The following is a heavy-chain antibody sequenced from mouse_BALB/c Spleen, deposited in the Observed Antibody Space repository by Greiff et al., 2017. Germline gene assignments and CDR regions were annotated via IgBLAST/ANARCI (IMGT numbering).Heavy chain of an antibody. CDR3: ARSAHYDDDAMDY. CDR1: GYSFTSYW. D-gene: IGHD2-4*01. Sequence: QVQLQQPGAELVRPGASVKLSCKASGYSFTSYWMNWVRQRPGQGLEWIGMIHPSDSETRLTQKFKDKAILTVDKSSSTAFMQLSSPTTEDSAVYYCARSAHYDDDAMDYWGQGTSVTVSS. CDR2: IHPSDSET. J-gene: IGHJ4*01. V-gene: IGHV1-74*01.